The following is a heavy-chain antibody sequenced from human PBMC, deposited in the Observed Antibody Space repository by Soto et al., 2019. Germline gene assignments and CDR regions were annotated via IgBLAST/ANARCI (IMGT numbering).Heavy chain of an antibody. CDR1: GFTFSSYG. CDR3: ARGPGCSSTSCYQRERRYCSGGSCYEIDY. Sequence: GGSLRLSCAASGFTFSSYGMHWVRQAPGKGLEWVAVIWYDGSNKYYADSVKGRFTISRDNSKNTLYLQMNSLRAEDTAVYYCARGPGCSSTSCYQRERRYCSGGSCYEIDYWGQGTLVTVSS. J-gene: IGHJ4*02. CDR2: IWYDGSNK. V-gene: IGHV3-33*01. D-gene: IGHD2-15*01.